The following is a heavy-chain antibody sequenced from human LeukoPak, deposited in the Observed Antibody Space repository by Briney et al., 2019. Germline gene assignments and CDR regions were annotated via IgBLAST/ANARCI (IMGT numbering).Heavy chain of an antibody. J-gene: IGHJ4*02. V-gene: IGHV1-18*01. CDR3: ARDKGLAYCGGDCPGDFDY. CDR1: CYTFTSYG. Sequence: ASVKVSCKASCYTFTSYGISWVRQAPGQGLEWMGWISAYNGNTNYAQKLQGRVTMTTDTSTSTAYMELRSLRSDDTAVYYCARDKGLAYCGGDCPGDFDYWGQGTLVTVSS. D-gene: IGHD2-21*01. CDR2: ISAYNGNT.